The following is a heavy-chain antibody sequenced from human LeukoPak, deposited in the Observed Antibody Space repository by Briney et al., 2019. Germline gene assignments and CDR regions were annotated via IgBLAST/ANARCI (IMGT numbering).Heavy chain of an antibody. CDR2: INPNSGGT. CDR3: ARSLDYYDSSGLSSY. CDR1: GYTFTGYY. J-gene: IGHJ4*02. Sequence: ASVKVSCKASGYTFTGYYMHWVRQAPGQGLEWMGWINPNSGGTNYAQKFQGRVTMTRDTSISTAYMEMSRLKSDDTAVYYCARSLDYYDSSGLSSYWGQGTLVTVSS. V-gene: IGHV1-2*02. D-gene: IGHD3-22*01.